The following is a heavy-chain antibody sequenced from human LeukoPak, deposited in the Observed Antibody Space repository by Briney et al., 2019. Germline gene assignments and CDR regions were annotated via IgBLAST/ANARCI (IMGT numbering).Heavy chain of an antibody. CDR1: GYSFTTYW. D-gene: IGHD3-10*01. Sequence: GESLKISCKDSGYSFTTYWIGWVRQLPGKGLEWRGIIYPGDSDTRYSPSFQGQVTISADKSITTTYLQWSSLKASDTAMYYCARLTNFYGSGSVYGVDVWGQGTTVTVSS. CDR3: ARLTNFYGSGSVYGVDV. CDR2: IYPGDSDT. J-gene: IGHJ6*02. V-gene: IGHV5-51*01.